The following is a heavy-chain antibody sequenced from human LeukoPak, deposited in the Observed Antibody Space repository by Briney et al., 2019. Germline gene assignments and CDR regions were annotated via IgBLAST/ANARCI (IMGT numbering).Heavy chain of an antibody. Sequence: GGSLRLSCAASGFTFSSSWMHWVRHAPGKGLVWVSRINSDGSSTNYADSVKGRFTISRDNAKNTLYLQMNSLRAEDTAVYYCAKDPGLLWFGEYYFDYWGQGTLVTVSS. CDR2: INSDGSST. CDR1: GFTFSSSW. V-gene: IGHV3-74*01. D-gene: IGHD3-10*01. J-gene: IGHJ4*02. CDR3: AKDPGLLWFGEYYFDY.